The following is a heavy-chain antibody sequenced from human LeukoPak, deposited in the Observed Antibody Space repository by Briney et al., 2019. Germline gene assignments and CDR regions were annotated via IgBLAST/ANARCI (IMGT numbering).Heavy chain of an antibody. CDR3: ARSWVSGYGTVLDY. CDR2: IYPGDSDT. V-gene: IGHV5-51*01. J-gene: IGHJ4*02. Sequence: GESLKISCKGSGYSLTNYWIGWVRQMPGKGLELMGIIYPGDSDTRYSPSFQGQVTISADKSISTAYLQWSSLRASDTAIYYCARSWVSGYGTVLDYWGQGTLVTVSS. CDR1: GYSLTNYW. D-gene: IGHD5-18*01.